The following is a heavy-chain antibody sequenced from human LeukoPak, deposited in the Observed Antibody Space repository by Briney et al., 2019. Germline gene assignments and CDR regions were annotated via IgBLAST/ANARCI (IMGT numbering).Heavy chain of an antibody. D-gene: IGHD6-19*01. CDR1: GFTFSSYA. Sequence: PGGSLRLSCAASGFTFSSYAMHWVRQAPGKGLEYVSAISSNGGSTYYANSVKGRFTISRDNSKNTLYLQMGSLRAEDMAVYYCARDGYSSGWSSYYYYYMDVWGKGTTVTISS. V-gene: IGHV3-64*01. CDR3: ARDGYSSGWSSYYYYYMDV. J-gene: IGHJ6*03. CDR2: ISSNGGST.